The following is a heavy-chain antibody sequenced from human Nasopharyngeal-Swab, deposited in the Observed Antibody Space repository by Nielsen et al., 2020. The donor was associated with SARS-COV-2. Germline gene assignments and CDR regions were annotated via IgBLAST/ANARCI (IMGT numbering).Heavy chain of an antibody. J-gene: IGHJ6*02. Sequence: WVRQAPGQGPEWMGWINTKTGNPTYTQGFTGRFVFSLDTSVSTAYLQISSLKAEDTAVYYCARGVHSSSWYVYYYYYYGMDVWGQGTTVTVSS. V-gene: IGHV7-4-1*02. CDR2: INTKTGNP. D-gene: IGHD6-13*01. CDR3: ARGVHSSSWYVYYYYYYGMDV.